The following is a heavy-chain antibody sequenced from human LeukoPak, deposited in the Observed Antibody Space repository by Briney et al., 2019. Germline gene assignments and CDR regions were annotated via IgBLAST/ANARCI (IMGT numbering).Heavy chain of an antibody. CDR3: ARGGKLRYFDRLTLGNHEGFDY. D-gene: IGHD3-9*01. CDR1: CYTFTSYG. J-gene: IGHJ4*02. CDR2: ISAYNGNT. Sequence: ASVKVSCKASCYTFTSYGISWVRQAPGQGLEWMGWISAYNGNTNYAQKLQGRVTMTTDTSASTAYMELSSLRSEDKAVYYCARGGKLRYFDRLTLGNHEGFDYWGQGTLVTVSS. V-gene: IGHV1-18*01.